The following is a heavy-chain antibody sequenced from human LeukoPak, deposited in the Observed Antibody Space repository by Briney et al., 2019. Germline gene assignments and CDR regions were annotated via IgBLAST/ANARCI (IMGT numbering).Heavy chain of an antibody. CDR3: ARRVGGRYYFDY. CDR2: IYYSGST. CDR1: GGSLSSYY. Sequence: SGTLSLTCTVSGGSLSSYYWRWIRQPPGKGLEWIGYIYYSGSTNYNPSLKSRVTISVDTSKNQFSLKLSSVTAADTAVYYCARRVGGRYYFDYWGQGTLVTVSS. D-gene: IGHD2-15*01. V-gene: IGHV4-59*01. J-gene: IGHJ4*02.